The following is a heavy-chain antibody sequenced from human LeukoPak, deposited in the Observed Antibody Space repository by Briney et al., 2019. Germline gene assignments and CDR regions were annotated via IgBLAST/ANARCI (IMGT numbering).Heavy chain of an antibody. CDR1: GYTFTGYY. V-gene: IGHV1-2*02. CDR2: VNPYSGGT. D-gene: IGHD1-26*01. J-gene: IGHJ1*01. CDR3: ARRIEGAYGDYFQH. Sequence: ASVKVSRTGSGYTFTGYYMHWVRQAPAQGLEWMGLVNPYSGGTNYAQKFRGSVTMTRDTHISTAYMEQSSLRSDDSAVYYCARRIEGAYGDYFQHWGQGTLVTVSS.